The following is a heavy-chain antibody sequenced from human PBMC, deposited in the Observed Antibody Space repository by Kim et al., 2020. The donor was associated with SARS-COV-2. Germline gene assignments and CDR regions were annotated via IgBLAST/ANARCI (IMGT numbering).Heavy chain of an antibody. J-gene: IGHJ5*02. V-gene: IGHV1-2*06. CDR1: GYTFTGYY. D-gene: IGHD3-22*01. CDR3: ARAGGYDSSGYLTGWVWFDP. Sequence: ASVKVSCKASGYTFTGYYMHWVRQAPGQGLEWMGRINPNSGGTNYAQKFQGRVTMTRDTSISTAYMELSRLRSDDTAVYYYARAGGYDSSGYLTGWVWFDPWGQGTLVTVSS. CDR2: INPNSGGT.